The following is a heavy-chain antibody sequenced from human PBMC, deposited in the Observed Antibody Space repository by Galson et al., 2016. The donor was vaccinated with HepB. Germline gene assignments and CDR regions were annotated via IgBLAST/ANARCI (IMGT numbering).Heavy chain of an antibody. CDR2: IKSDGSIT. Sequence: SLRLSCAASGFTFDDYAIHWVRQAPGQGLVWVSRIKSDGSITTYADSVKGRFTISRDNAKNTLYLQMNSLRAEDTAVYYCVSQFSDSGYWGQGTLVTVSS. J-gene: IGHJ4*02. CDR3: VSQFSDSGY. V-gene: IGHV3-74*03. D-gene: IGHD5-24*01. CDR1: GFTFDDYA.